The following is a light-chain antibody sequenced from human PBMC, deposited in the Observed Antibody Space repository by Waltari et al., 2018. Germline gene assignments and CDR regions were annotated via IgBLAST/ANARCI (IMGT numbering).Light chain of an antibody. CDR2: VNSDGSH. V-gene: IGLV4-69*01. CDR1: SGHSSTI. CDR3: ETGGHGTWV. J-gene: IGLJ3*02. Sequence: QLVLTQSPSASASLGASVKLTCPLSSGHSSTIIAWLQQQPGKGPRYLMQVNSDGSHRKGDEIPDRFSGSSSGAERYLTISSLQSEDEADYYCETGGHGTWVFGGGTKLTVL.